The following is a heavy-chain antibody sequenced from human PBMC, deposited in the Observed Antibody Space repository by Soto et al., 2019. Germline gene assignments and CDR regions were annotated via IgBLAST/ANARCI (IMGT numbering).Heavy chain of an antibody. CDR1: GFPFRSYW. Sequence: EVQLVESGGGLVQPGGSLRLSCAASGFPFRSYWMQCVRQAPGKGLVWVSRFNSYGSSTRYADSVKGQFHISRDNAKNTLYLHIRDLIAAAGTPRYYYYGMDVWGQGTTVTVSS. CDR2: FNSYGSST. V-gene: IGHV3-74*01. CDR3: YYGMDV. J-gene: IGHJ6*02. D-gene: IGHD6-13*01.